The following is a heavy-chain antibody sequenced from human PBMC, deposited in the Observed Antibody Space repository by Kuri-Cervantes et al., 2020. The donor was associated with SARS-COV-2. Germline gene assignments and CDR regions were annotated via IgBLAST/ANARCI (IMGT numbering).Heavy chain of an antibody. D-gene: IGHD3-3*01. V-gene: IGHV4-38-2*02. Sequence: SETLSLTCTVSGYSISSGYYWSWIRQPPGKGLEWIGEINHSGSTNYNPSLKSRVTISVDTSKNQFSLKLSSVTAADTAVYYCARLGDYDFWSGFDYWGQGTLVTVSS. CDR2: INHSGST. J-gene: IGHJ4*02. CDR1: GYSISSGYY. CDR3: ARLGDYDFWSGFDY.